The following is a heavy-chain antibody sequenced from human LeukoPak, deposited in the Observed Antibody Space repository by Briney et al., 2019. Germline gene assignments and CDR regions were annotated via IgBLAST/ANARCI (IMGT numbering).Heavy chain of an antibody. D-gene: IGHD6-19*01. CDR2: VTGTGGST. V-gene: IGHV3-23*01. CDR3: AKNGYSSGWYPEN. J-gene: IGHJ4*02. CDR1: GFTFSNYG. Sequence: GGSLRLSCAASGFTFSNYGMSWVRQAPGKGLECVSAVTGTGGSTYYADSVKRRFTISRDNSKNTLYLQMNSLRGEDTAIYYCAKNGYSSGWYPENWGQGTLVTVSS.